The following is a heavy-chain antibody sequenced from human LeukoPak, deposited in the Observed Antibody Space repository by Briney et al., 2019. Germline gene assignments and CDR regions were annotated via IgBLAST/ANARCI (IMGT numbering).Heavy chain of an antibody. Sequence: ASVKVSCKASGYSFITYYIHWVRQAPGQGLEWMGTINPSAGSTTNAQKFQGRVSMTRDTSTSTTYMELSSPRSEDTAVYYCAGGAGIVPAAPFDYWGQGTLVTVSS. CDR3: AGGAGIVPAAPFDY. V-gene: IGHV1-46*01. CDR1: GYSFITYY. CDR2: INPSAGST. D-gene: IGHD2-2*01. J-gene: IGHJ4*02.